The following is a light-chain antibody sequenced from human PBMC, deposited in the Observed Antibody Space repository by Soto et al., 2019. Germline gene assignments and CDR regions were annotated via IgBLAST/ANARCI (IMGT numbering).Light chain of an antibody. J-gene: IGKJ2*01. CDR2: KAS. CDR1: QSISSW. CDR3: QQYDNYPYT. V-gene: IGKV1-5*03. Sequence: DIQMTQSPSTPSASVGDRVTITCRASQSISSWLAWYQQKPGKAPKILIYKASSLESGVPSRFSGSGSGTEFTLTISSLQPDDFATYYCQQYDNYPYTFAQGSKLEIK.